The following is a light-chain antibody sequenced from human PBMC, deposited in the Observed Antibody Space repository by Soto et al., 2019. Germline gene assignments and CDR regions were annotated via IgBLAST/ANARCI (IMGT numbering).Light chain of an antibody. CDR3: QSLGTGIQV. CDR1: SGHSTYA. V-gene: IGLV4-69*01. CDR2: INSDGSH. J-gene: IGLJ3*02. Sequence: QPVLTQSPSASASLGASVKLTCTLSSGHSTYAIAWHQQQSEKGPRFLLTINSDGSHSKGDGFFDRSSGSSSGAERHLAISSLQSEDEADYYCQSLGTGIQVFGGGTKLTVL.